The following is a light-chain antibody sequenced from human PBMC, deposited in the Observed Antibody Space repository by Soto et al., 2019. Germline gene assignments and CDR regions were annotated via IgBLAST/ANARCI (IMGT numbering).Light chain of an antibody. CDR2: DDT. V-gene: IGLV1-40*01. J-gene: IGLJ2*01. CDR1: SSNIGAGYG. Sequence: QSVLTQPSSVSGAPGQRITISCTGSSSNIGAGYGVHWYQQLPGTAPKLLIHDDTDRPSGVPDRFSGSKSGTSASLAITGLQAVDEADYYCQSYDNTLSGHVVFGGGTKLTVL. CDR3: QSYDNTLSGHVV.